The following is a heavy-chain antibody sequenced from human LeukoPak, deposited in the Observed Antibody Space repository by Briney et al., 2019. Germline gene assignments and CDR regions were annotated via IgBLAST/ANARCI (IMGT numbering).Heavy chain of an antibody. D-gene: IGHD1-26*01. CDR3: ARDLGGNTFDI. V-gene: IGHV4-59*01. CDR2: IYDSGSA. J-gene: IGHJ3*02. Sequence: SETLSLTCAVYGGSFSGYYWSWIRQPPGKGLEWIGYIYDSGSANYNPSLKSRVTISVDTSKNQFSLRLSSVTAADTAVYYCARDLGGNTFDIWGQGTMVTVSS. CDR1: GGSFSGYY.